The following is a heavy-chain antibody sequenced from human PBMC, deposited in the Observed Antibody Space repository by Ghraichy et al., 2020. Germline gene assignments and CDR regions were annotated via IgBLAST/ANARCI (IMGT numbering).Heavy chain of an antibody. CDR1: GDSISSYY. J-gene: IGHJ2*01. CDR3: ASGRWYFDL. CDR2: SYYNGST. Sequence: SETLSPTCTVSGDSISSYYWSWIRQPPGKGLEWIGYSYYNGSTNYNPSLKSRVTISIDTSKNQFSLKLNSVTAADTAVYYCASGRWYFDLWGRGTLVTVSS. V-gene: IGHV4-59*01.